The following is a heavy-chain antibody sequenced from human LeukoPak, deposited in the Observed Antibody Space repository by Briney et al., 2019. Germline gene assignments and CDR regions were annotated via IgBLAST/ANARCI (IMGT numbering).Heavy chain of an antibody. Sequence: PGGSLRLSCAASGFTLSSYSMNWVRQAPGKGLEWVSSISSSGGYLYYADSVRGRFTISRDNAKSSLYLQMNSLRAEDTAVYYCARGAAAGIFDYWGQGTLVTVSS. D-gene: IGHD6-13*01. J-gene: IGHJ4*02. CDR3: ARGAAAGIFDY. CDR2: ISSSGGYL. CDR1: GFTLSSYS. V-gene: IGHV3-21*01.